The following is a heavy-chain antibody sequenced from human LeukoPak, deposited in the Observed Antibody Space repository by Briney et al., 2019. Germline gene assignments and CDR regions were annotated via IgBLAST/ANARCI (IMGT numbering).Heavy chain of an antibody. CDR3: ARASSWYLPVNYYGMDV. CDR2: ISYDGSNE. CDR1: GFTFSSYA. D-gene: IGHD6-13*01. J-gene: IGHJ6*02. Sequence: GWSLRLSCAASGFTFSSYAMHWVRQAPGKGLEWVAVISYDGSNEYYADSVKGRFTISRDNSKNTLYLQMNSLKAEDTAVYYCARASSWYLPVNYYGMDVWGQGTTVTVSS. V-gene: IGHV3-30-3*01.